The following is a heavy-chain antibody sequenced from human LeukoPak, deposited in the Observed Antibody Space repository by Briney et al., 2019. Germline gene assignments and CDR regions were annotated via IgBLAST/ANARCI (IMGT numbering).Heavy chain of an antibody. J-gene: IGHJ4*02. D-gene: IGHD6-19*01. V-gene: IGHV3-7*01. CDR1: GFTFSSCW. Sequence: GGSLRLSCAASGFTFSSCWMSWVRQAPGKGLEWVANIKSDGSDKYYVDSVKGRFTISRDNAKNSLYLQMNSLRAEDTAIYYCARASAVAGTRDYWGQGTLVSVSS. CDR2: IKSDGSDK. CDR3: ARASAVAGTRDY.